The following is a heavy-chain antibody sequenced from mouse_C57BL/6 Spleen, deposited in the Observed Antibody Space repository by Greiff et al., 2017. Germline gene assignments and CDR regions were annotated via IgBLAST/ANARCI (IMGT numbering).Heavy chain of an antibody. CDR3: ARSQDYDAASYAMDY. J-gene: IGHJ4*01. CDR2: IYPGSGNT. V-gene: IGHV1-76*01. Sequence: QVQLQQSGAELVRPGASVKLSCKASGYTFTDYYINWVKQRPGPGLEWIARIYPGSGNTYYNEKFKGKATLTAEKSSSTAYMQLSSLTSEDSAVYFCARSQDYDAASYAMDYWGQGTSVTVSS. D-gene: IGHD2-4*01. CDR1: GYTFTDYY.